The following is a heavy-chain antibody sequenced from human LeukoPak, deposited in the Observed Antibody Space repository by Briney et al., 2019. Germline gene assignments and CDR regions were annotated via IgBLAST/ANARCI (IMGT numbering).Heavy chain of an antibody. J-gene: IGHJ6*02. CDR1: AFTFRTYW. D-gene: IGHD1-26*01. CDR2: IKPDGSVK. Sequence: GGSLRLSCAASAFTFRTYWMSWVRQAPGKGLEWVAIIKPDGSVKYYVDSVKGLLTISRDNAKNSMYLQMTSLRAEDSAVYYCTRDASGETASGPRMDVWGQGTTVTVSS. V-gene: IGHV3-7*05. CDR3: TRDASGETASGPRMDV.